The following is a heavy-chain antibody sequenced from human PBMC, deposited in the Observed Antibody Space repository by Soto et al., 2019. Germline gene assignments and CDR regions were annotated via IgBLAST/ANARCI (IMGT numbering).Heavy chain of an antibody. V-gene: IGHV1-46*01. CDR1: GFSFTNYS. J-gene: IGHJ4*02. D-gene: IGHD5-18*01. CDR2: INPTSGST. Sequence: HVQLVQSEAEVKKPGASVQISCKASGFSFTNYSTHWVRQVPGQGPEWMGKINPTSGSTSYAQKFKDKVIMTRDMSTNTLYIQLSSLTSEDTAVYYCARDGIQLWPRYYFDFWGQGTLVIVSS. CDR3: ARDGIQLWPRYYFDF.